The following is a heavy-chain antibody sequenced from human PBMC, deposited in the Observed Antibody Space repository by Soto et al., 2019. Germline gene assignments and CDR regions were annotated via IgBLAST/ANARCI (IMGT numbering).Heavy chain of an antibody. V-gene: IGHV4-59*01. Sequence: QVQLQESGPGLVKPSETLSLTCTVSGGFISSYYWSWIRQPPGKGLEWIGYIYYSGSTNYNPSLKSRVTISVDTSKNQFSLKLSSVTAADTAVYYCARALILTGYYIHDAFDIWGQGTMVTVSS. CDR1: GGFISSYY. CDR3: ARALILTGYYIHDAFDI. J-gene: IGHJ3*02. CDR2: IYYSGST. D-gene: IGHD3-9*01.